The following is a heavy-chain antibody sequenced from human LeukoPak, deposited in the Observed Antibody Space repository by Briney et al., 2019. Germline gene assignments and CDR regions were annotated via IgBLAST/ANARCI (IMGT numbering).Heavy chain of an antibody. J-gene: IGHJ6*03. Sequence: NPSETLSLTCTVSGGSISSYYWSWIRQPPGKRLEWIGYIYYSGSTNYNPSLKSRVTISVDTSKNQFSLKLSSVTAADTAVYYCAITRDGLRDYYYYMDVWGKGTTVTVSS. V-gene: IGHV4-59*08. CDR3: AITRDGLRDYYYYMDV. CDR1: GGSISSYY. D-gene: IGHD5-24*01. CDR2: IYYSGST.